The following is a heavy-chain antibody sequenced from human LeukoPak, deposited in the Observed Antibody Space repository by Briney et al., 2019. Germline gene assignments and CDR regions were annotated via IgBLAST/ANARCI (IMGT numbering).Heavy chain of an antibody. J-gene: IGHJ6*03. CDR3: ARDYSDYDFWSGYSSEGSSMDV. CDR2: INPNSGGT. Sequence: ASVKVSCKASGYTFTGYYMHWVRQAPGQGLEWMGWINPNSGGTNYAQKFQGRVTMTRDTSISTAYMELSSLRAEDTAVYYCARDYSDYDFWSGYSSEGSSMDVWGKGTTVTVSS. CDR1: GYTFTGYY. V-gene: IGHV1-2*02. D-gene: IGHD3-3*01.